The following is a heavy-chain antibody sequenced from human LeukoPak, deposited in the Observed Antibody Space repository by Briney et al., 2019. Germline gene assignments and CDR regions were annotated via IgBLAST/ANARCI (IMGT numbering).Heavy chain of an antibody. CDR1: GSTFNSYA. CDR2: ISGSGGST. Sequence: GGSLRLSCAASGSTFNSYAMSWVRQAPGKGLEWVSTISGSGGSTYNADSVKGRFTISRDNSKNTLYLQMNSLRAEDTAVYYCARLTYWYESSGLFDTWGQGTLVTVSS. V-gene: IGHV3-23*01. D-gene: IGHD3-22*01. J-gene: IGHJ5*02. CDR3: ARLTYWYESSGLFDT.